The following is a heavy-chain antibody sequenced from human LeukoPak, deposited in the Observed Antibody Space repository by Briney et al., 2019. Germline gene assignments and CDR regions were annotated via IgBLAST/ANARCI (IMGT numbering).Heavy chain of an antibody. Sequence: AGGSLRLSCAASGFTVSSNYMSWVRQGPGKGLECVSVISNDGDTYYADSVKGRFTISRDNSKNTLYLQMNSLRAEDTAVYYCATNYYDSSGYPYNWFDPWGQGTLVTVSS. D-gene: IGHD3-22*01. V-gene: IGHV3-53*01. CDR2: ISNDGDT. CDR3: ATNYYDSSGYPYNWFDP. CDR1: GFTVSSNY. J-gene: IGHJ5*02.